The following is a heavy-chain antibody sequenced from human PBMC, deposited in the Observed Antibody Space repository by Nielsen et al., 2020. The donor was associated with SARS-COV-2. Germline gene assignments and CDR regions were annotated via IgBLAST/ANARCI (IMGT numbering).Heavy chain of an antibody. J-gene: IGHJ3*02. CDR2: IWYDGSKT. V-gene: IGHV3-33*01. D-gene: IGHD2-21*02. Sequence: GGSLRLSCEASGFTFSSYGMHWVRQAPGKGLEWVAVIWYDGSKTYYADSVKGRFTNSRDNSKHTPYLQMNSLRAEDTAVYYCARGALQQVVTAIWGQGTMVTVPS. CDR3: ARGALQQVVTAI. CDR1: GFTFSSYG.